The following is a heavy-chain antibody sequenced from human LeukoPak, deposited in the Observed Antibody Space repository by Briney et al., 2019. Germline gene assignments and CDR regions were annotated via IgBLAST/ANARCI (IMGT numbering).Heavy chain of an antibody. J-gene: IGHJ4*02. CDR1: GFTFSSYW. V-gene: IGHV3-7*01. CDR2: IKQDGSEK. Sequence: PGGSLRLSCAASGFTFSSYWMSWVRQAPGKGLEWVANIKQDGSEKYYLDSVKGRFTISRDNAKNSLYLQMNSLRAEDTAVYYCARESSGYSYGTYYFDYWGQGTLVTVSS. CDR3: ARESSGYSYGTYYFDY. D-gene: IGHD5-18*01.